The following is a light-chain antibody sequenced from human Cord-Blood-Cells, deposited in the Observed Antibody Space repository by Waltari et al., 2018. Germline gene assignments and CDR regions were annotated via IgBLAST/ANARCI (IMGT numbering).Light chain of an antibody. J-gene: IGLJ1*01. CDR2: SNN. V-gene: IGLV1-44*01. CDR3: AAWDDSLNGYYV. Sequence: HSVLTQPPPASGTHGQRVTISCSGRSSNIGSNTVNWYQQLPGTAPKLLIYSNNQRPSGVPDRFSGSKSGTSASLAISGLQSEDEADYYCAAWDDSLNGYYVFGTGTKVTVL. CDR1: SSNIGSNT.